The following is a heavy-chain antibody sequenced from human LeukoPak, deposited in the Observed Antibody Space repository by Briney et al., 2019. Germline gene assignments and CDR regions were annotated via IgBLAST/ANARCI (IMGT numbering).Heavy chain of an antibody. CDR3: AKDQNGYYDSSGYDY. Sequence: GGTLTLSCAASGFTFSSHGMSWVRQAPGEGLEWVSAISRSGGSTYYADSVKGRFTISRDNSKNTLYLQMNSLRAEDTAVYYCAKDQNGYYDSSGYDYWGQGTLVTVSS. CDR1: GFTFSSHG. CDR2: ISRSGGST. J-gene: IGHJ4*02. D-gene: IGHD3-22*01. V-gene: IGHV3-23*01.